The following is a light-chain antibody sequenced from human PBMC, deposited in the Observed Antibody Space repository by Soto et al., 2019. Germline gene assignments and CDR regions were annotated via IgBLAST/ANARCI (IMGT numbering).Light chain of an antibody. Sequence: EVVLTQSPDTLSLSPGERATLSCRASQSVSSYLAWYQQKPGQAPRLLIYDASNRATGIPARFSGSGSGTDFTLTISSLEPEDFAVYYCQQRTNWPPTFGQGNKVDIK. CDR3: QQRTNWPPT. J-gene: IGKJ1*01. V-gene: IGKV3-11*01. CDR1: QSVSSY. CDR2: DAS.